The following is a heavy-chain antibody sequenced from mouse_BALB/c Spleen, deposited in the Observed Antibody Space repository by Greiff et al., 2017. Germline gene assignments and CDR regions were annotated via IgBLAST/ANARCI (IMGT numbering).Heavy chain of an antibody. CDR1: GYTFTSYV. J-gene: IGHJ2*01. CDR2: INPYNDGT. CDR3: ARPPLWFDY. D-gene: IGHD1-3*01. Sequence: EVKLMESGPELVKPGASVKMSCKASGYTFTSYVMHWVKQKPGQGLEWIGYINPYNDGTKYNEKFKGKATLTSDKSSSTAYMELSSLTSEDSAVYYCARPPLWFDYWGQGTTLTVSS. V-gene: IGHV1-14*01.